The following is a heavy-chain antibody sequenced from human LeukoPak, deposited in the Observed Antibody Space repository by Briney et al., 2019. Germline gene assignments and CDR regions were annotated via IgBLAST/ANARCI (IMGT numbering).Heavy chain of an antibody. CDR3: TRGWEGDFSRDNWFDP. V-gene: IGHV3-49*03. D-gene: IGHD1-26*01. CDR1: GFTFGDYA. Sequence: GGSLRLSCTASGFTFGDYAMSWFRQAPGKGLEWVGFIRSKAYGGTTEYAASVKGRFTISRDDSKSIAYLQMNSLETEDTAVYYCTRGWEGDFSRDNWFDPWGQGTLVTVSS. CDR2: IRSKAYGGTT. J-gene: IGHJ5*02.